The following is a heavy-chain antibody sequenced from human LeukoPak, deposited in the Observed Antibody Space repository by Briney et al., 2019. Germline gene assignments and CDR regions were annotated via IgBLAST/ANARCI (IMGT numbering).Heavy chain of an antibody. CDR3: ARDLDYYDSSGYYPTGKKPFDY. D-gene: IGHD3-22*01. CDR2: ISAYNGNT. Sequence: GASVKVSCKASGGTFSSYAISWVRQAPGQGLEWMGWISAYNGNTNYAQKLQGRVTMTTDTSTSTAYMELRSLRSDDTAVYYCARDLDYYDSSGYYPTGKKPFDYWGQGTLVTVSS. CDR1: GGTFSSYA. J-gene: IGHJ4*02. V-gene: IGHV1-18*01.